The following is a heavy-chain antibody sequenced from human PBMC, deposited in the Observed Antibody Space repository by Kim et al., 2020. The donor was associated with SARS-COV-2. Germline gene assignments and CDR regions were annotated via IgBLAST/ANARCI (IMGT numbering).Heavy chain of an antibody. CDR1: GDSISGYY. J-gene: IGHJ4*02. V-gene: IGHV4-59*01. CDR3: GRRESTGYYDH. D-gene: IGHD3-22*01. CDR2: VHYTGTT. Sequence: SETLSLTCTVSGDSISGYYWSWIRRPPGKGLEWIGYVHYTGTTNYNPSLESRVTISVDTSKNQFSLKLTFVTSADTPVYYFGRRESTGYYDHWGQGTLVT.